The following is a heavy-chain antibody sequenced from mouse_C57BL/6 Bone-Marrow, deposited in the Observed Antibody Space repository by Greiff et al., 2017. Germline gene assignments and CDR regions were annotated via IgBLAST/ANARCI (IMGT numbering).Heavy chain of an antibody. Sequence: VQLQQSGAELARPGASVKLSCKASGYTFTSYGISWVKQRTGQGLELIGEIYPRSGNTYYNEKFKGKATLTADKSSSTAYMELRSLTSEDSAVYFCARLGVRRYYFDYWGQGTTLTVSS. CDR1: GYTFTSYG. D-gene: IGHD1-2*01. CDR3: ARLGVRRYYFDY. V-gene: IGHV1-81*01. J-gene: IGHJ2*01. CDR2: IYPRSGNT.